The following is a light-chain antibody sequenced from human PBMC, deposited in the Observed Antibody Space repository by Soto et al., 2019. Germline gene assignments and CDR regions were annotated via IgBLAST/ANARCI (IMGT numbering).Light chain of an antibody. J-gene: IGKJ2*01. CDR3: QQYGSSLYT. CDR2: GAS. CDR1: QSVSSSY. Sequence: EIALTQSPGTLSLSPGERATLSCRASQSVSSSYLAWYQQKPGQAPRLLIYGASSRATGIPDRFSGSGSGTDFTVTISRLEPEDFAVYYCQQYGSSLYTFGQGTKLEIK. V-gene: IGKV3-20*01.